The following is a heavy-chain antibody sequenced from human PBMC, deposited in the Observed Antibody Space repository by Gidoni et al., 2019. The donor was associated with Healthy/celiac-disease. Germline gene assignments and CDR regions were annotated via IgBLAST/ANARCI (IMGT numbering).Heavy chain of an antibody. Sequence: QVQLVESGGGVVQPGRSLRLSCAASGFTFSSYAMHWVRQAPGKGLEWVAVISYDGSNKYYADSVKGRFTISRDNSKNTLYLQMNSLRAEDTAVYYCARAGDIVVVVAEGFDYWGQGTLVTVSS. V-gene: IGHV3-30-3*01. CDR3: ARAGDIVVVVAEGFDY. CDR1: GFTFSSYA. J-gene: IGHJ4*02. D-gene: IGHD2-15*01. CDR2: ISYDGSNK.